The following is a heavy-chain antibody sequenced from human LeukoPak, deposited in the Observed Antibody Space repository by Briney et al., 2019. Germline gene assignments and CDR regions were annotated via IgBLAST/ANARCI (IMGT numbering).Heavy chain of an antibody. V-gene: IGHV3-23*01. CDR1: GFSFTTYV. D-gene: IGHD2-15*01. CDR3: TRDLNSGGSC. CDR2: VSDGGYYT. J-gene: IGHJ4*02. Sequence: GGSLRLSCAASGFSFTTYVMTWVRQAPGKGLEWVSRVSDGGYYTYYADSVKGRFTISRDNSKNTLYLQMNSLRAEDTAVYYCTRDLNSGGSCWGQGTLVTVSS.